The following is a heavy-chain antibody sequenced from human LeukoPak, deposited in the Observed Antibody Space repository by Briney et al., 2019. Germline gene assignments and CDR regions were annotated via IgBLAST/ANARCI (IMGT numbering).Heavy chain of an antibody. CDR2: ISSSGSTI. V-gene: IGHV3-11*01. Sequence: NPGGSLRLSCAASGFTFSDYYMSWIRQAPGKGLEWVSYISSSGSTIYYADSVKGRFTISRGNAKNSLYLQMNSLRAEDTAVYYCAKVNGVKMMATGFDYWGQGTLVTVSS. J-gene: IGHJ4*02. D-gene: IGHD5-24*01. CDR3: AKVNGVKMMATGFDY. CDR1: GFTFSDYY.